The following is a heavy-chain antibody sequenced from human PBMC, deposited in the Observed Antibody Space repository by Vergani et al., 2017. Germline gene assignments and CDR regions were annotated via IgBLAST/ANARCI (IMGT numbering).Heavy chain of an antibody. CDR1: GFSFRNAW. CDR3: TTEPRSCGDGSCSLLSENPYYGMDV. V-gene: IGHV3-15*07. CDR2: IKSTFDRGTT. J-gene: IGHJ6*02. Sequence: EVQLVESGGGIVKPGGSLRLSCVASGFSFRNAWMNWVRRTPGKGLEWVGRIKSTFDRGTTDYSAAVKGRFTISRDDSKNTLFLQMNALKTEDIGLYYFTTEPRSCGDGSCSLLSENPYYGMDVWGQGTTVTVSS. D-gene: IGHD2-21*02.